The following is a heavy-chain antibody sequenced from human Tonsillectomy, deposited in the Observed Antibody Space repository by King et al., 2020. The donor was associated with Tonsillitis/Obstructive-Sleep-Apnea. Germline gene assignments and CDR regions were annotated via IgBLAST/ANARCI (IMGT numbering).Heavy chain of an antibody. V-gene: IGHV4-39*01. D-gene: IGHD3-16*01. Sequence: LQLQESGPGLVKPSETLSLTCTVSVGSVSSSDYYWGWVRQPPGKGLEWIGSIFYNGDTYYNPSLKSRVAISVDTSKNQFSLKLNSVTAADTAVYYCVRQSDFVSGSTHDYYYYMDVWGKGPTVTVSS. CDR3: VRQSDFVSGSTHDYYYYMDV. J-gene: IGHJ6*03. CDR1: VGSVSSSDYY. CDR2: IFYNGDT.